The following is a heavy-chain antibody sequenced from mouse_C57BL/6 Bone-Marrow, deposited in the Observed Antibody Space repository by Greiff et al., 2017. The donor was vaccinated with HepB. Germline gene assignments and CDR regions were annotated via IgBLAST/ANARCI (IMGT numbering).Heavy chain of an antibody. V-gene: IGHV5-9-1*02. J-gene: IGHJ3*01. D-gene: IGHD3-3*01. CDR1: GFTFSSYA. Sequence: EVKLVESGEGLVKPGGSLKLSCAASGFTFSSYAMSWVRQTPEKRLEWVAYISSGGDYIYYADTVKGRFTISRDNARNTLYLQMSSLKSEDTAMYYCTRVGDVWFAYWGQGTLVTVSA. CDR3: TRVGDVWFAY. CDR2: ISSGGDYI.